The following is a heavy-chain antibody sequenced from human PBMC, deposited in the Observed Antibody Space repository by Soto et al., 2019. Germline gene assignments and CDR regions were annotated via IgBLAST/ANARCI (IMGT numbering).Heavy chain of an antibody. CDR3: ARALSDYYDSSGYPSGD. J-gene: IGHJ4*02. D-gene: IGHD3-22*01. V-gene: IGHV3-21*01. CDR2: ISSSSSYI. Sequence: PGGSLRLSCAASGFTFSSYSMNWVRQAPGKGLEWVSSISSSSSYIYYADSVKGRFTISRDNAKNSLYLQMNSLRAEDTAVYYCARALSDYYDSSGYPSGDWGQGTLVTVSS. CDR1: GFTFSSYS.